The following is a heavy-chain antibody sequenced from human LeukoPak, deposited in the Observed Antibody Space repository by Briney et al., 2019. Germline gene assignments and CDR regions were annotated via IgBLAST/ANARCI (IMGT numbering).Heavy chain of an antibody. V-gene: IGHV3-21*01. D-gene: IGHD3-3*01. CDR1: GFTFSSYS. CDR2: ISSSSSYI. CDR3: ARAYREYYDFWSGYPLDY. J-gene: IGHJ4*02. Sequence: PGGSLRLSCAASGFTFSSYSMNWVRQAPGKGLEWVSSISSSSSYIYYADSVKGRFTISRDNAKNSLYLQMNSLRAEDTAVYYCARAYREYYDFWSGYPLDYWGQGTLVTVSS.